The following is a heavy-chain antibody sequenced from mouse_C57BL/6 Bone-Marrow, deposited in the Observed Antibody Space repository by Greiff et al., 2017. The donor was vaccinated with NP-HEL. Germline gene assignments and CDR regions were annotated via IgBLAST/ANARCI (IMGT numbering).Heavy chain of an antibody. D-gene: IGHD2-3*01. J-gene: IGHJ4*01. CDR3: ARLWLLTDNYAMDY. CDR1: GFTFSDYY. Sequence: DVHLVESGGGLVQPGGSLKLSCAASGFTFSDYYMYWVRQTPEKRLEWVAYISNGGGSTYYPDTVKGRFTISRDNAKNTLYLQMSRLKSEDTAMYYCARLWLLTDNYAMDYWGQGTSVTVSS. V-gene: IGHV5-12*01. CDR2: ISNGGGST.